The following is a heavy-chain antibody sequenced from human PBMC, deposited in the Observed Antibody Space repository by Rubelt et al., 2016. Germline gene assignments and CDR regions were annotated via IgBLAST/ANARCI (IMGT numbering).Heavy chain of an antibody. CDR1: GYTFVSYY. CDR2: VDPSRGGT. J-gene: IGHJ4*02. CDR3: AKVGGGYPQDY. Sequence: QVQLVQTGAEVKKPGASVKVSCKDSGYTFVSYYINWVRQAHGHGLEWLGIVDPSRGGTELAQKVQDRGTMTRDTATNPVSLELCSPSSDDTAVYYCAKVGGGYPQDYWGQGTLVTVSS. D-gene: IGHD1-26*01. V-gene: IGHV1-46*01.